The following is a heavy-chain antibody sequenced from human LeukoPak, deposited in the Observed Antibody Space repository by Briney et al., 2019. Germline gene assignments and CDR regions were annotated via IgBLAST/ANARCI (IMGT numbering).Heavy chain of an antibody. Sequence: SGRSLRLTCAASGFPSSSYAMHWVRQAPGKGLEWVAVIWYDGSKKYYGDSVKGRFTTSRDNSKNTLYLQVNSLRAEDTAVYYCARDELLWFVAYWGQGTLVSVSS. V-gene: IGHV3-33*01. D-gene: IGHD3-10*01. J-gene: IGHJ4*02. CDR1: GFPSSSYA. CDR2: IWYDGSKK. CDR3: ARDELLWFVAY.